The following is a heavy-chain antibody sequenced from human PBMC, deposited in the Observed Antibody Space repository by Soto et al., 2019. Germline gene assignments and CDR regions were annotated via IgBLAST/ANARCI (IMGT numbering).Heavy chain of an antibody. CDR2: IWYDGSNK. Sequence: GGSLRLSCAASGFTFSSYGMHWVRQAPGKGLEWVAVIWYDGSNKYYADSVKGRFTISRDNSKNTLYLQMNSLRAEDTAVYYCARDQSILWVHNAFDIWGQGTMVTVSS. CDR3: ARDQSILWVHNAFDI. D-gene: IGHD2-21*01. CDR1: GFTFSSYG. J-gene: IGHJ3*02. V-gene: IGHV3-33*01.